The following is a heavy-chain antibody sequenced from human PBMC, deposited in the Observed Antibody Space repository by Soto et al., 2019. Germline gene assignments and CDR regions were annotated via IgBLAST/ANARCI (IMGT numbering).Heavy chain of an antibody. V-gene: IGHV5-10-1*01. CDR1: GYSFTSYW. CDR3: ARATVVTPNDAFDI. CDR2: IDPSDSYT. J-gene: IGHJ3*02. D-gene: IGHD4-17*01. Sequence: GESLKISCKGSGYSFTSYWISWVRQMPGKGLEWMGRIDPSDSYTNYSPSFQGHVTISADKSISTAYLQWSSLKASDTAMYYCARATVVTPNDAFDIWGQGKMVTVSS.